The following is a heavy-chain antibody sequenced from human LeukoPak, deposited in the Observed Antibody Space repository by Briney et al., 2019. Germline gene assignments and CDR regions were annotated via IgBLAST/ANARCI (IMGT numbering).Heavy chain of an antibody. D-gene: IGHD6-13*01. Sequence: TGGSLRLSCVASGFTFSSSWMTWVRQAPGKGLEWVASIREDGSQKTAVDSVRGRFTISRDNAKNSVYLQMDSLRAEDTAVYYCARVTGYMTEDYFDYWGQGTLITVSS. V-gene: IGHV3-7*01. CDR2: IREDGSQK. J-gene: IGHJ4*02. CDR3: ARVTGYMTEDYFDY. CDR1: GFTFSSSW.